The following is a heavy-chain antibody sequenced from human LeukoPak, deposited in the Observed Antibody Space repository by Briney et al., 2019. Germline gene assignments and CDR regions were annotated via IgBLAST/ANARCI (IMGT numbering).Heavy chain of an antibody. CDR3: ARGTYYYDSNDSSIPFDM. V-gene: IGHV3-21*04. D-gene: IGHD3-22*01. Sequence: GGSLRLSCAASGFTFSSYSMNWVRQAPGKGLEWVSSISSSSSYIYYADSVKGRFTISRDNAKNSLYLQMNSLRAEDTAVYYCARGTYYYDSNDSSIPFDMWGPGTMVTVSS. CDR1: GFTFSSYS. CDR2: ISSSSSYI. J-gene: IGHJ3*02.